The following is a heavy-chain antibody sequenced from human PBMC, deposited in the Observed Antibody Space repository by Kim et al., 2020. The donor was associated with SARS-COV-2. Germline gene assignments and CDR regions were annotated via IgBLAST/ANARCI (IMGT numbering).Heavy chain of an antibody. D-gene: IGHD5-18*01. V-gene: IGHV4-39*01. CDR2: IYYSGST. J-gene: IGHJ4*02. CDR3: AKPSGYSYGKGYYFDY. CDR1: GGSISSSSYY. Sequence: SETLSLTCTVSGGSISSSSYYWGWIRQPPGKGLEWIGSIYYSGSTYYNPSLKSRVTISVDTSKNQFSLKLSSVTAADTAVYYCAKPSGYSYGKGYYFDYWGQGTLVTVSS.